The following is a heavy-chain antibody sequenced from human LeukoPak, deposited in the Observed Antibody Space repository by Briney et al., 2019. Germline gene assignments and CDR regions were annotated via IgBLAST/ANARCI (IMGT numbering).Heavy chain of an antibody. J-gene: IGHJ4*02. CDR2: ISWSGARI. CDR3: VKDLVAASENVRGWYPMDY. Sequence: GGSLTLSCAPSGFTFAEYTMHWVRQAPGKGLEWVSLISWSGARIHYGDSVKGRFTISRDNSKNSLYLQMNSLRTEDTALYYCVKDLVAASENVRGWYPMDYWGQGTLVTVSS. CDR1: GFTFAEYT. V-gene: IGHV3-43*01. D-gene: IGHD6-19*01.